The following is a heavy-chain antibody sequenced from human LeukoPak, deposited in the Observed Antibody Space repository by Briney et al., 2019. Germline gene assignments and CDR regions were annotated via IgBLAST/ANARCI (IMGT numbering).Heavy chain of an antibody. CDR1: GYTFTGYY. J-gene: IGHJ4*02. D-gene: IGHD3-16*01. CDR2: INPNSGGT. CDR3: ARQLRLWLGEFHPPDY. Sequence: ASVKVSCKASGYTFTGYYMHWVRQAPGQGLEWMGWINPNSGGTNYAQKFQGRVTMTRDTSISTAYMELSRLRSDDTAVYYCARQLRLWLGEFHPPDYWGQGTLVTVSS. V-gene: IGHV1-2*02.